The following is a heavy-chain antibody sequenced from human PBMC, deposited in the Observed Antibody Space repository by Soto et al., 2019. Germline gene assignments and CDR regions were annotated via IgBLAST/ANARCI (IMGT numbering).Heavy chain of an antibody. V-gene: IGHV3-30*18. J-gene: IGHJ6*02. CDR3: AKSRDGYSFYYFYGMDV. D-gene: IGHD4-4*01. CDR1: GFTFSNFG. Sequence: QVQLVESGGGVVQPGRSLRLSCAASGFTFSNFGMHWVRQAPGKGLEWVAAILYDGSNTYYADSVKGRFTISRDNSKNTLYLEMNSLRAEDTAVYHCAKSRDGYSFYYFYGMDVWGQGTMVTVSS. CDR2: ILYDGSNT.